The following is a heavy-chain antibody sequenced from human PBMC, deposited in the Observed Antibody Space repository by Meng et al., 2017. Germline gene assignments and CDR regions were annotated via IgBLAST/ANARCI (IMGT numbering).Heavy chain of an antibody. CDR1: GFTFSSYA. CDR3: ARDRLWFGELSGFDY. Sequence: GESLKISCAASGFTFSSYAMHWVRQAPGKGLEWVAVISYDGSNKYYADSVKGRFTISRDNSKNTLYLQMNSLRAEDTAVYYCARDRLWFGELSGFDYWGQGKLVTVSS. CDR2: ISYDGSNK. V-gene: IGHV3-30*07. D-gene: IGHD3-10*01. J-gene: IGHJ4*02.